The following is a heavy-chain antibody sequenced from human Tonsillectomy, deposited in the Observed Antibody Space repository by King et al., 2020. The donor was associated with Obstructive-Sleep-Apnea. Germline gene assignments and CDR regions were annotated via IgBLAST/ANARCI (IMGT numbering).Heavy chain of an antibody. V-gene: IGHV4-59*08. J-gene: IGHJ6*02. CDR2: IYDSGTT. Sequence: QLQESGPGLMKPSETLSLTCTVSGASISSYYWSWIRQPPGKALEWIGYIYDSGTTNYNPSLKSRVTMSVDTSKNQFSLRLTSVTAADTAVYYCGRLHPPSCSSTSCSIMDVWGQGTTVTVSS. CDR1: GASISSYY. CDR3: GRLHPPSCSSTSCSIMDV. D-gene: IGHD2-2*01.